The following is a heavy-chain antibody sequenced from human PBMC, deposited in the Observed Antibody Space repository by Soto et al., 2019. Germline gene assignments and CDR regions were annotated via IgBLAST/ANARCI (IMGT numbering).Heavy chain of an antibody. CDR1: GSTFSTSW. CDR2: IKEDGSEK. CDR3: ARADYYGDTGSY. V-gene: IGHV3-7*01. D-gene: IGHD3-10*01. J-gene: IGHJ4*02. Sequence: GSLRLSCAASGSTFSTSWMSWVRQAPGKGLEWVANIKEDGSEKYYVDSVKGRFTISRDHAKNSLYLQMNSLGADDTAVYYCARADYYGDTGSYWGQGTLVTVYS.